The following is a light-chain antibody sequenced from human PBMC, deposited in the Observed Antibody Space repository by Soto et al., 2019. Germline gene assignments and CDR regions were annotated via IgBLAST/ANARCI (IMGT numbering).Light chain of an antibody. Sequence: QSALTQPASVSGSPGQSITISCTGNDDNVGRFDFVSWYQQHPDRAPKLLIYEVRKRPSGVSDRFSGSKSGNTASLTISGLQPEDEADYYCSSYETTARRLFGTGTKVTVL. CDR3: SSYETTARRL. CDR1: DDNVGRFDF. V-gene: IGLV2-14*01. J-gene: IGLJ1*01. CDR2: EVR.